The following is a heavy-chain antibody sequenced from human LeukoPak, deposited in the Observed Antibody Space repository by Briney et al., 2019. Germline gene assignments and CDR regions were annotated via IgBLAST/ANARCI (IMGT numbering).Heavy chain of an antibody. CDR3: ARLASL. J-gene: IGHJ4*02. Sequence: SETLSLTCTVSGGSISTYYWSWIRQTPGMGLEWIGYIYYTGSTNYNPSLKSRVTISVDASKNQFSLKMSSMTAADTAVYYCARLASLWGQGTLVTVPS. V-gene: IGHV4-59*01. CDR2: IYYTGST. CDR1: GGSISTYY.